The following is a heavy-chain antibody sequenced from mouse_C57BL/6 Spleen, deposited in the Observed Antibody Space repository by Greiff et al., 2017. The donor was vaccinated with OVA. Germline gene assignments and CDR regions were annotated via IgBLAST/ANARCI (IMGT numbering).Heavy chain of an antibody. V-gene: IGHV1-4*01. CDR2: INPSSGYT. CDR1: GYTFTSYT. Sequence: VQLQQSGAELSRPGASVKMSCKASGYTFTSYTMHWVKQRPGQGLEWIGYINPSSGYTKYNQKFNDKATLTADKSSSTAYMQLSSLTSEDSAVYYCARPDYGNYWYFDVWGTGTTVTVSS. CDR3: ARPDYGNYWYFDV. D-gene: IGHD2-1*01. J-gene: IGHJ1*03.